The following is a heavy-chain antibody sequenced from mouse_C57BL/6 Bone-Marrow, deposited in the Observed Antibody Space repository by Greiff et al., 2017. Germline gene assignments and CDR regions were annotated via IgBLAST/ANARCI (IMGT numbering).Heavy chain of an antibody. V-gene: IGHV1-55*01. D-gene: IGHD2-10*01. J-gene: IGHJ1*03. Sequence: QVQLQQSGAELVKPGASVKMSCKASGYTFTSYCITWVKQRHGQGLEWIGDIYPGSGSTNYNEKFKCKATLTVDTSSSTAYMQLSSLTSEDSAVYYCASAYSGNYWYFDVCGTGPTVTVSS. CDR1: GYTFTSYC. CDR3: ASAYSGNYWYFDV. CDR2: IYPGSGST.